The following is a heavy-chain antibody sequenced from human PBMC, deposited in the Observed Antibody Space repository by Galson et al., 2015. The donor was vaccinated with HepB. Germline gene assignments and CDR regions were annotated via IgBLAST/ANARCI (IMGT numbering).Heavy chain of an antibody. CDR1: GFTFSDFY. CDR3: GRSATYNYESTRFSYLVY. J-gene: IGHJ4*02. CDR2: SRDKANGYTT. Sequence: SLRLSCATSGFTFSDFYVDWVRQAPGAGLEWIGHSRDKANGYTTHYAASVRCRFTISRDDSKNSLYLQMDSLKTEDTAVYFCGRSATYNYESTRFSYLVYWGQGTLVTVSS. D-gene: IGHD3-22*01. V-gene: IGHV3-72*01.